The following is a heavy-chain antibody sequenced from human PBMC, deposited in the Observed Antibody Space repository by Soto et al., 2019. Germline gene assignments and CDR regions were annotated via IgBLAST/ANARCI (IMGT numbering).Heavy chain of an antibody. CDR1: GSTFTSSY. V-gene: IGHV1-46*01. J-gene: IGHJ4*02. D-gene: IGHD3-22*01. CDR3: ARDILRYYYDSSGYGY. CDR2: INPSGGST. Sequence: ASVTFSRPTSGSTFTSSYMHWVRQAPGQGLEWMGIINPSGGSTSYAQKFQGRVTMTRDTSTSTVYMELGSLRSEDTAVYYCARDILRYYYDSSGYGYWGQGTLVTV.